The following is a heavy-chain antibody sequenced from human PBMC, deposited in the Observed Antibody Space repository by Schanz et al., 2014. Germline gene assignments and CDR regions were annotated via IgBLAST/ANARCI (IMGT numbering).Heavy chain of an antibody. D-gene: IGHD1-1*01. Sequence: QVQLQQWGAGLLKPSETLSLTCAVYGGSFSSNYWSWIRQPPGKGLEWIGEINQSGTTNYNPSLKSRVTMSVDTSKNQISLKLRSVTAADTAVYYCARDTTWRLDLWGRGTLVTVSS. CDR1: GGSFSSNY. CDR2: INQSGTT. CDR3: ARDTTWRLDL. V-gene: IGHV4-34*02. J-gene: IGHJ2*01.